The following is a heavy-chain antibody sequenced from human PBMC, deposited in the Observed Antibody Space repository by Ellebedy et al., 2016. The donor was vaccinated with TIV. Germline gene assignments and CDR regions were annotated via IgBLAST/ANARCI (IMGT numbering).Heavy chain of an antibody. D-gene: IGHD3-22*01. CDR3: AKGRGGGSDSSAPRYYFDY. J-gene: IGHJ4*02. V-gene: IGHV3-23*01. CDR1: GFTFSSYA. CDR2: ISHTGSRT. Sequence: PGGSLRLSCAASGFTFSSYAMSWVRQAPGKGLEWVSTISHTGSRTYYADSVEGRFTISRDNSKKTLYLQMNSLRAEDTAIYYCAKGRGGGSDSSAPRYYFDYWGLGTLVTVYS.